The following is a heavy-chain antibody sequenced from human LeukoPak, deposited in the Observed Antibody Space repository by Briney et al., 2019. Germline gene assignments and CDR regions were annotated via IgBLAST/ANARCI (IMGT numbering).Heavy chain of an antibody. J-gene: IGHJ3*02. CDR3: GRDFGLIGTKRSFDI. CDR2: ISGGGSTI. D-gene: IGHD1-7*01. CDR1: GFTFSDYY. V-gene: IGHV3-11*01. Sequence: GESLRLSCAASGFTFSDYYMGWIRQAPGKGLEWVSYISGGGSTIFYADSVKGRFTISRDNTKKSLYLQMNSLRAEDSAVYYCGRDFGLIGTKRSFDIWGQGTMVTVSS.